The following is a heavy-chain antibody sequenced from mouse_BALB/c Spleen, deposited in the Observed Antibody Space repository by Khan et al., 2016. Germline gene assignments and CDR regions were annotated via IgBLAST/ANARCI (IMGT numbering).Heavy chain of an antibody. Sequence: EVQLQESGPGLVKPSQSLSLTCTVTGYSITSDYAWNWIRQFPGNKLEWMGYINYSGSTSYNPSLKSRISITRDTSKNQFFLQLNSVTTEDTATYYCGRLERAWFAYWGQGTLVTVSA. J-gene: IGHJ3*01. CDR2: INYSGST. CDR1: GYSITSDYA. V-gene: IGHV3-2*02. CDR3: GRLERAWFAY.